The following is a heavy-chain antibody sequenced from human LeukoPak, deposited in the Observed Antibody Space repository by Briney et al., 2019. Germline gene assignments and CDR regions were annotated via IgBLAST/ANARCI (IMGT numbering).Heavy chain of an antibody. Sequence: GGSLRLSCAASGFTFSSYSMNWVRQAPGKGLKWVSSISSSSSYIYYADSVKGRFTISRDNAKNSLYLQMNSLRAEDTAVYYCARDDGSYYDFWSGYYFAYWGQGTLVTVSS. CDR1: GFTFSSYS. CDR3: ARDDGSYYDFWSGYYFAY. D-gene: IGHD3-3*01. J-gene: IGHJ4*02. V-gene: IGHV3-21*01. CDR2: ISSSSSYI.